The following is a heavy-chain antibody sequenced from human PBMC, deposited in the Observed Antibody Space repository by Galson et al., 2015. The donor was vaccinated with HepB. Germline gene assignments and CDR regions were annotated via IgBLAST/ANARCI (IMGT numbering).Heavy chain of an antibody. V-gene: IGHV4-4*07. CDR1: GGSISSYH. CDR2: MYASGST. Sequence: ETLSLTCTVSGGSISSYHWSWIRRPAGKGLEWIGRMYASGSTNYNPSLKSRVTMSVDASKNQFSLKLSSVTAADTAVYYCARALRDYYYMDVWGKGTTVTVSS. CDR3: ARALRDYYYMDV. J-gene: IGHJ6*03.